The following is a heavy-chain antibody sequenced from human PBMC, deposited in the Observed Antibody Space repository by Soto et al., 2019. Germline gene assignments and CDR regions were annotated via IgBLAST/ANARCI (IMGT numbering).Heavy chain of an antibody. CDR3: ARDPSGIAAADDGYYYGMDV. CDR1: GGSISSYY. V-gene: IGHV4-59*01. CDR2: IYYSGST. D-gene: IGHD6-13*01. J-gene: IGHJ6*02. Sequence: QVQLQESGPGLVKPSETLSLTCTVSGGSISSYYWSWIRQPPGKGLEWIGYIYYSGSTNYNTSLKSRVTISVDTSKNQFSLKLSSVTAADTAVYYCARDPSGIAAADDGYYYGMDVWGQGTTVTVSS.